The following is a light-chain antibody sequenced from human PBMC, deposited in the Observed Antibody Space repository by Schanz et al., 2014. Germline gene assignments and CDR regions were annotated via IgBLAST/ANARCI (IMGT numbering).Light chain of an antibody. J-gene: IGLJ1*01. CDR3: SSYTGSSTLV. V-gene: IGLV2-14*01. Sequence: QSALTQPPSASGSPGQLVTISCTGTSSDVGGYNYVSWYQQHPGKAPKLMIYEGSKRPSGVSNRFSGSKSGNTASLTISGLQAEDEADYYCSSYTGSSTLVFGTGTKLTVL. CDR2: EGS. CDR1: SSDVGGYNY.